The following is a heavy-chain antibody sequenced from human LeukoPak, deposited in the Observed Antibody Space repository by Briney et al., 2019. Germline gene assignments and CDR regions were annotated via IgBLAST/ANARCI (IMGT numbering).Heavy chain of an antibody. CDR1: GFTFGDYA. CDR3: TGYDFWSGHYHDAFNV. CDR2: VRGRAYGGTT. Sequence: GGSLRLSCTTSGFTFGDYAMSWVRQAPEWGLEWVGLVRGRAYGGTTEYAASVKGRFTISRDDSKGIAYLQMNSLKTEDTAVYYCTGYDFWSGHYHDAFNVWGQGTMVTVSS. D-gene: IGHD3-3*01. V-gene: IGHV3-49*04. J-gene: IGHJ3*01.